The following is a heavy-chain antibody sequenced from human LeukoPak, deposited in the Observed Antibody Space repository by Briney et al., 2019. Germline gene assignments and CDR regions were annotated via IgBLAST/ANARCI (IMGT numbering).Heavy chain of an antibody. Sequence: GGSLRLSCAASGFTFSSYGMHWVRQAPGKGLEWVAVISYDGSNKYYADSVKGRFTISRDNSKNTLYLQMNSLRAEDTAVYYCARDMWEPLGAFDIWGQGTMVTVSS. D-gene: IGHD1-26*01. J-gene: IGHJ3*02. CDR3: ARDMWEPLGAFDI. CDR2: ISYDGSNK. CDR1: GFTFSSYG. V-gene: IGHV3-30*03.